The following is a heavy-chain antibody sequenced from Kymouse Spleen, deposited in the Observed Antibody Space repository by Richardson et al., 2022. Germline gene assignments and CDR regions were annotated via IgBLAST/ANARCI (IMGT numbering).Heavy chain of an antibody. D-gene: IGHD5-12*01. J-gene: IGHJ4*02. Sequence: QVQLQQWGAGLLKPSETLSLTCAVYGGSFSGYYWSWIRQPPGKGLEWIGEINHSGSTNYNPSLKSRVTISVDTSKNQFSLKLSSVTAADTAVYYCLLGYEFDYWGQGTLVTVSS. CDR2: INHSGST. CDR3: LLGYEFDY. CDR1: GGSFSGYY. V-gene: IGHV4-34*01.